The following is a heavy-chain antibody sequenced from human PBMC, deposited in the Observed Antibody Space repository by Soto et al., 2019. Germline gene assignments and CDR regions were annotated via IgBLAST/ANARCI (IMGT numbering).Heavy chain of an antibody. CDR3: VRRNDPYYFDF. CDR2: VYGSDDK. CDR1: GFSLTTSALA. D-gene: IGHD1-1*01. V-gene: IGHV2-5*04. J-gene: IGHJ4*02. Sequence: SGPTLVTPTQTLTLTCAFSGFSLTTSALAVGWIRQPPGKALEWLAIVYGSDDKFYSPSLRSRLTITKDNSKNQVVLTLTDMDPVDTGTYFCVRRNDPYYFDFWGQGTLVTVSS.